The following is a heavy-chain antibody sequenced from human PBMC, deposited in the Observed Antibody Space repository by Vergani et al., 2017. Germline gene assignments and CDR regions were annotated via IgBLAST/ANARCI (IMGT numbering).Heavy chain of an antibody. J-gene: IGHJ4*02. V-gene: IGHV3-30-3*02. CDR2: ISYDGSNK. Sequence: QVQLVESGGGVVQPGRSLRLSCAASGFTFSSYAMHWVRQAPGKGLEWVAVISYDGSNKYYADSVKGRFTISRDNSKNTLSLQMNSLRVEDTAVYYCAKEGGFSDSSGNFYEGYYFDHWGQGTLVAVSS. D-gene: IGHD3-22*01. CDR1: GFTFSSYA. CDR3: AKEGGFSDSSGNFYEGYYFDH.